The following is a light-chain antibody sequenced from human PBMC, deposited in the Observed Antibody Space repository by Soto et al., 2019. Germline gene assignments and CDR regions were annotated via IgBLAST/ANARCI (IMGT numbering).Light chain of an antibody. CDR2: GNS. Sequence: QSVLTQPPSVSGAPGQRVTISCTGSSSNIGAGYDVHWYQQLPGTAPKLLIYGNSNRPSGVPDRFYGSKSGTSASLAITGLQAEDEADYYCQAYDSSLSGHVVFGGAAKLTVL. V-gene: IGLV1-40*01. CDR1: SSNIGAGYD. CDR3: QAYDSSLSGHVV. J-gene: IGLJ2*01.